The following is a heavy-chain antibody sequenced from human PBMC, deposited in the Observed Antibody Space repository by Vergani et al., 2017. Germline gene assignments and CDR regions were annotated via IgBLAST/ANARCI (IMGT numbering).Heavy chain of an antibody. CDR2: IRSKAYGGTT. CDR1: GFTFSSYG. V-gene: IGHV3-49*04. D-gene: IGHD6-19*01. J-gene: IGHJ6*02. Sequence: VQQVQSGGGVVQPGRSLRLSCAASGFTFSSYGMHWVRQAPGKGLEWVGFIRSKAYGGTTEYAASVKGRFTISRDDSKSIAYLQMNSLKTEDTAVYYCARSVRRLGPTSYYYYYGMDVWGQGATVTVSS. CDR3: ARSVRRLGPTSYYYYYGMDV.